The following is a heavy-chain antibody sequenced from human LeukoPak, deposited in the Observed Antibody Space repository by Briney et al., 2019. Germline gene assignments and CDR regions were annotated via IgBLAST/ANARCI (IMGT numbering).Heavy chain of an antibody. CDR2: INPNSGGT. CDR1: GYTFTVYF. J-gene: IGHJ4*02. V-gene: IGHV1-2*02. Sequence: ASVKVSCKASGYTFTVYFMHWVRQAPGQGLEWMLCINPNSGGTNYAQKFQGRVTMTRDTSISTAYMELSRLRSDDTAVYYCARELNYDSSGYYFDYWGQGTLVTVSS. CDR3: ARELNYDSSGYYFDY. D-gene: IGHD3-22*01.